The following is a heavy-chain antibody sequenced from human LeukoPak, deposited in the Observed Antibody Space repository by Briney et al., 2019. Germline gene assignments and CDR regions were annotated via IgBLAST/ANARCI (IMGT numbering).Heavy chain of an antibody. V-gene: IGHV3-48*02. CDR1: GFTFSSYS. CDR3: LIAVAGTGSY. J-gene: IGHJ4*02. CDR2: ISSSSSTI. D-gene: IGHD6-19*01. Sequence: PGGSLGLSCAASGFTFSSYSMNWVRQAPGKGLEWVSYISSSSSTIYYADSVKGRFTISRDNAKNSLYLQMNSLRDEDTAVYYCLIAVAGTGSYWGQGTLVTVSS.